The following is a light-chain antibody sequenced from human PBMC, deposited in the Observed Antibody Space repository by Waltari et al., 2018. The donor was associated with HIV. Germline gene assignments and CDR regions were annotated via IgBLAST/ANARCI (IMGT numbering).Light chain of an antibody. CDR2: DNN. V-gene: IGLV1-51*01. J-gene: IGLJ3*02. CDR1: SSTIGYNY. Sequence: QSVLTPPPSVSAAPGQKVTISCSGRSSTIGYNYVSWYQQLPGTAPKLLIYDNNKRPSGIPDRFSGSKAGTSATLGITGLQTGDEADYYCGTWDSSLNAWVFGGGTKLTVL. CDR3: GTWDSSLNAWV.